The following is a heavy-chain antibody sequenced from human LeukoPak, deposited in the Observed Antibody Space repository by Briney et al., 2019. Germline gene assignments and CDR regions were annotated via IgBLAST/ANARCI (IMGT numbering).Heavy chain of an antibody. Sequence: SETLSLTCAVYGGSFSGYYWSWIRQPPGKGLEWIGEINHSGSTNYNPSLKSRVTISVDTSKNQFSLKLSSVTAAGTAVYYCARGWRITIFGVVITNWFDPWGQGTLVTVSS. CDR2: INHSGST. V-gene: IGHV4-34*01. CDR1: GGSFSGYY. D-gene: IGHD3-3*01. CDR3: ARGWRITIFGVVITNWFDP. J-gene: IGHJ5*02.